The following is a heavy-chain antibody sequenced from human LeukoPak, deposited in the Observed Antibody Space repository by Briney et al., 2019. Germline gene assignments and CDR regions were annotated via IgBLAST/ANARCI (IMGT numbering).Heavy chain of an antibody. CDR2: INHSGST. CDR1: GGSFSGYY. V-gene: IGHV4-34*01. J-gene: IGHJ4*02. Sequence: SETLSLTCAVYGGSFSGYYWSWIRQPPGKGLEWIGEINHSGSTNYNPSLKSRVTISVDTSKNQFSLKLSSVTAADTAVYYCARSKIVVVPDARDYWGQGTLVTVSS. D-gene: IGHD2-2*01. CDR3: ARSKIVVVPDARDY.